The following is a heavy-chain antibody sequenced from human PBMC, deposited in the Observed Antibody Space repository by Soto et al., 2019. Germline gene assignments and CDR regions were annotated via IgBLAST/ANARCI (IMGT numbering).Heavy chain of an antibody. CDR1: GGSISSGGYS. CDR3: ASGSHVPHY. V-gene: IGHV4-30-2*01. Sequence: QLQLQESGSGLVKPSQTLSLTCAVSGGSISSGGYSWSWIRQPPGKGLEWIGYISHSGSTYYNPSLTSRVTISVDRSKTQFSLKLSSVTAADTAVYFCASGSHVPHYWGQGTLVTVSS. D-gene: IGHD6-6*01. CDR2: ISHSGST. J-gene: IGHJ4*02.